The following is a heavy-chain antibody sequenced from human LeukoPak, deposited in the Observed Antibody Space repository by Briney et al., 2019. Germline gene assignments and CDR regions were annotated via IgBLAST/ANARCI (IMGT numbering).Heavy chain of an antibody. Sequence: GRSLRLSCAASGFTFSDYAMTWVRQAPGRGLEWISSILGSGSGSFYAASVRGRFAVSRDNSKNTMYLHMNTLTAEDTAIYYCGKGRGTDNLDWIDPWGQGTLVTVSS. CDR2: ILGSGSGS. CDR1: GFTFSDYA. J-gene: IGHJ5*02. V-gene: IGHV3-23*01. D-gene: IGHD1-14*01. CDR3: GKGRGTDNLDWIDP.